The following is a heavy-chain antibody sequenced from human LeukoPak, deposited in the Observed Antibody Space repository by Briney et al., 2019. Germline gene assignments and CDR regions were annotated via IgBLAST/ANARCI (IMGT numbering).Heavy chain of an antibody. CDR3: ARAKYNSGWYLDY. D-gene: IGHD6-19*01. J-gene: IGHJ4*02. CDR1: GGSISSGDYY. Sequence: RSSETLSLTCTVSGGSISSGDYYWTWIRQHPGKGLERIGYIHYSGSTYYNPSLKSRLTISVDTSKNRFSLKVSSVTAADTAVYYCARAKYNSGWYLDYWGQGTLVTVSS. V-gene: IGHV4-31*03. CDR2: IHYSGST.